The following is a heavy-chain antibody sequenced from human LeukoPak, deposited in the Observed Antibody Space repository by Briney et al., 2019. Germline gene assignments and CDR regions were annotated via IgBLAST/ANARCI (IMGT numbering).Heavy chain of an antibody. V-gene: IGHV1-69*05. J-gene: IGHJ6*02. CDR2: IIPIFGTA. D-gene: IGHD3-3*01. CDR3: ALYYDFWSGYFAYGMDV. CDR1: GGTFSSYA. Sequence: SVKVSCKASGGTFSSYAISWVRQAPGQGLEWMGGIIPIFGTANYAQKFQGRVTMTRNTSISTAYMELSSLRSEDTAVYYCALYYDFWSGYFAYGMDVWGQGTTVTVSS.